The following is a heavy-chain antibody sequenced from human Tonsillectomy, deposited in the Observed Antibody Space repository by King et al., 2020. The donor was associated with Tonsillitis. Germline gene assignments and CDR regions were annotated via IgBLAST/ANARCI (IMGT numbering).Heavy chain of an antibody. CDR3: AKGHQLPDYYYYGMDV. V-gene: IGHV3-23*04. D-gene: IGHD2-2*01. CDR1: GFTFSSYA. CDR2: ISGSGGST. Sequence: VQLVESGGGLVQPGGSLKLSCAASGFTFSSYAMSWVRQAPGKGLEWVSAISGSGGSTYYPDSVKGRFTISRDNSKNTLYLQMNSLRTEDTAVYYGAKGHQLPDYYYYGMDVWGQGTTVTVSS. J-gene: IGHJ6*02.